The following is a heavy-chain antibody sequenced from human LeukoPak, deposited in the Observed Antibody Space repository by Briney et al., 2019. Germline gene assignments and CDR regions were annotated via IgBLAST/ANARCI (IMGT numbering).Heavy chain of an antibody. J-gene: IGHJ5*02. CDR2: INHSGST. V-gene: IGHV4-34*01. CDR1: GGSFSGYY. CDR3: AREKNYYDSSVP. Sequence: SETLSLTCAVYGGSFSGYYWSWLRQPPGKGLEWIGEINHSGSTNYNPSLKSRVTISVDTSKNQFSLKLSSVTAADTAVYYCAREKNYYDSSVPWGQGTLVTVSS. D-gene: IGHD3-22*01.